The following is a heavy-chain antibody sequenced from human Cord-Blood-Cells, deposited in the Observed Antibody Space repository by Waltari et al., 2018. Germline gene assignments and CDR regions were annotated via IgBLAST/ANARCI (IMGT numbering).Heavy chain of an antibody. J-gene: IGHJ3*02. V-gene: IGHV1-2*04. CDR1: GYTFTGYY. Sequence: QVQLVQSGAEVKKPGASVKVSCKASGYTFTGYYMPWVRQAPGQGLEWMGWINPNSGGTNDAQKLQGWVTMTRDTSISTAYMELSRLRSDDTAVYYCARGGRKTRDAFDIWGQGTMVTVSS. D-gene: IGHD3-16*01. CDR2: INPNSGGT. CDR3: ARGGRKTRDAFDI.